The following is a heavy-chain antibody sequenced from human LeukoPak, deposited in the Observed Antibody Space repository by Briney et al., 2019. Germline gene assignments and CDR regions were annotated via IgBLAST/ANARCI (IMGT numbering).Heavy chain of an antibody. CDR1: GFIFDDYG. Sequence: PGGSLRLSCVASGFIFDDYGMSWVRQAPGKGLEWVSGINWNGGSTGYADSVKGRFTISRDNSKNTLYLQMNSLRAEDTAVYYCAKEVAARRRSIYYYYYMDVWGKGTTVTVSS. V-gene: IGHV3-20*04. CDR2: INWNGGST. CDR3: AKEVAARRRSIYYYYYMDV. D-gene: IGHD6-6*01. J-gene: IGHJ6*03.